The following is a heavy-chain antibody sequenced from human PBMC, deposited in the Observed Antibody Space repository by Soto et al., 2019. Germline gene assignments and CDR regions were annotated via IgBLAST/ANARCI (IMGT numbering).Heavy chain of an antibody. D-gene: IGHD3-22*01. J-gene: IGHJ4*02. V-gene: IGHV4-39*07. CDR2: IYYSGST. CDR3: ASDSSGFYYFDY. Sequence: PSETLSLTSTVSGGSISSSSYDWGWIRQPPGKGLEWIGSIYYSGSTYYNPSLKSRVTISVDTSKNQFSLKLSSVTAADTAVYYCASDSSGFYYFDYWGQGTLVTVSS. CDR1: GGSISSSSYD.